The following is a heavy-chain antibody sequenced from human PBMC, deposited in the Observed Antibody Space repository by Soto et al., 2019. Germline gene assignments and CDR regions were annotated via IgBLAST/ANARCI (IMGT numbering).Heavy chain of an antibody. CDR2: IYPGDSDT. CDR1: EGIFTNYW. CDR3: VRRRGYSSSGAFDY. V-gene: IGHV5-51*01. Sequence: GESLKISCKASEGIFTNYWIGWVRQMPGRGLEWMGIIYPGDSDTRYSPSFQGQVTFSADKAINTAYLHLSTLKASDTAMFYCVRRRGYSSSGAFDYWAQGTLVTVSS. J-gene: IGHJ4*02. D-gene: IGHD6-6*01.